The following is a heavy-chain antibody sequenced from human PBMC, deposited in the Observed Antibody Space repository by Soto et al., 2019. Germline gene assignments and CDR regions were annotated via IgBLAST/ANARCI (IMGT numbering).Heavy chain of an antibody. J-gene: IGHJ4*02. CDR2: FDPEDGET. Sequence: ASVKVSCKVSGYTLTELSMHWVRQAPGKGLEWMGGFDPEDGETIYAQKFQGRVTMTEDTSTDTAYMELSSLRSEDTAVYYCATDLITPLYCSSTSCYDDYWGQGTLVTVSS. CDR1: GYTLTELS. CDR3: ATDLITPLYCSSTSCYDDY. D-gene: IGHD2-2*01. V-gene: IGHV1-24*01.